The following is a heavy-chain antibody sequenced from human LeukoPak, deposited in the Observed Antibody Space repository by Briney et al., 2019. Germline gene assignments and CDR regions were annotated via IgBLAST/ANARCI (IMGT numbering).Heavy chain of an antibody. V-gene: IGHV4-34*01. CDR2: INHSGST. Sequence: PSETLSLTCAVYGGSFSGYYWSWIRQPPGKGLEWIGEINHSGSTNYNPSLKSRVTISVDTSKNQFSLKLSSVTAADTAVYYCARGRGIRSGLDYWGQGTLVTVSS. CDR1: GGSFSGYY. CDR3: ARGRGIRSGLDY. D-gene: IGHD6-19*01. J-gene: IGHJ4*02.